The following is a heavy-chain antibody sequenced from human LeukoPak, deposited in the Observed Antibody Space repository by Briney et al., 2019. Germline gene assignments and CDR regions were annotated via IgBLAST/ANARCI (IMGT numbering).Heavy chain of an antibody. D-gene: IGHD3-10*01. CDR3: ARSGQYYYGPGSYYDAFDI. CDR2: IYPGDSDI. J-gene: IGHJ3*02. Sequence: KRGESLQISCKASGYSFTTYWIGWVRQMPGKGLEWMGIIYPGDSDIRYSPSFQGQVTVSADKSISTAYLQWSSLQASDTAMFYCARSGQYYYGPGSYYDAFDIWGQGTMVTVSS. CDR1: GYSFTTYW. V-gene: IGHV5-51*01.